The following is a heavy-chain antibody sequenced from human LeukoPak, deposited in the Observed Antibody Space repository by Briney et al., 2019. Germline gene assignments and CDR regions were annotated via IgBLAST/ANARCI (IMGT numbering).Heavy chain of an antibody. CDR3: ARDGYSSSSQYYYYYGMDV. CDR2: ISSSSSYI. D-gene: IGHD6-13*01. V-gene: IGHV3-21*01. CDR1: GFTFSSYS. J-gene: IGHJ6*02. Sequence: GGSLRLSCAASGFTFSSYSMNWVRLAPGKGLEWVSPISSSSSYIYYADSVKGRFTISRDNAKNSLYLQMNSLRAEDTAVYYCARDGYSSSSQYYYYYGMDVWGQGTTVTVSS.